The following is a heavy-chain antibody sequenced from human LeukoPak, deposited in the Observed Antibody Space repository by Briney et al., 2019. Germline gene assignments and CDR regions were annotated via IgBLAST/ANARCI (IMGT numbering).Heavy chain of an antibody. V-gene: IGHV3-74*01. CDR2: INPDGTTT. D-gene: IGHD3-22*01. J-gene: IGHJ3*02. CDR3: ATLTHYDSRSFAFDI. CDR1: GFIFSRYW. Sequence: GGSLRLSCAASGFIFSRYWLYWVRQVPGKGLVWVSHINPDGTTTNYGDFVKGRFTISRDNAKKTLYLQMSSLRAEDTALYYCATLTHYDSRSFAFDIWGQGTMVTVSS.